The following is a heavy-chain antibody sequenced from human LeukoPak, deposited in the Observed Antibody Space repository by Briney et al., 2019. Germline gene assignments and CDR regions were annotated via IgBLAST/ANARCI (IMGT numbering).Heavy chain of an antibody. J-gene: IGHJ4*02. CDR2: IYNSGST. V-gene: IGHV4-4*07. CDR1: GVSINGYY. Sequence: SETLSLTCTVSGVSINGYYWSWIRQPAGKGLEWIGRIYNSGSTNYNPSLKSRVTMSVDTSKNQFSLKLSSVTAADTAVYYCAREERGYSSSWYTERWGQGTLVTVSS. D-gene: IGHD6-13*01. CDR3: AREERGYSSSWYTER.